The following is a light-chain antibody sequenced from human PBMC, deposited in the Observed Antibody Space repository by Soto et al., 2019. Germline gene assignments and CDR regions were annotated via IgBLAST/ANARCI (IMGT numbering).Light chain of an antibody. CDR1: QSITYW. J-gene: IGKJ2*01. V-gene: IGKV1-5*01. Sequence: DIQMTQSPSSLSASVGDRVTITCRASQSITYWLAWYQQKPGRAPKLLIYDVFNLPSGVPSRFSGRGSGTEFPLTISSLQPYDSATYYCQQYHSFSFTFGQGTKLEIK. CDR2: DVF. CDR3: QQYHSFSFT.